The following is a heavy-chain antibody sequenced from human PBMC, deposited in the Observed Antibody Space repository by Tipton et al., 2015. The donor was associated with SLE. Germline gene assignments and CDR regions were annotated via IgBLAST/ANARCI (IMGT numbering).Heavy chain of an antibody. CDR2: IYYTGTTT. CDR1: GDSINNDYS. V-gene: IGHV4-38-2*01. CDR3: ARLHGYSYGLNWFDP. J-gene: IGHJ5*02. Sequence: TLSLTCSVSGDSINNDYSWGWIRQPPGKGLEWIGSIYYTGTTTYYNSFLKSRVTMSVDTSKNQFSLRLTSVIAADTAVYYCARLHGYSYGLNWFDPWGQGTLISVSS. D-gene: IGHD5-18*01.